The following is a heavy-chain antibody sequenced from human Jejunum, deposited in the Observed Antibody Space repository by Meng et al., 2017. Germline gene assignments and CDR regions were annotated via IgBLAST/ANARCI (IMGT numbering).Heavy chain of an antibody. CDR3: ASSIAAAVGYYFDY. V-gene: IGHV4-31*01. J-gene: IGHJ4*02. D-gene: IGHD6-13*01. CDR1: GGSFGSGGYY. CDR2: IYYSGST. Sequence: QGQLPESGPGLVKPSQTLSLTCTVSGGSFGSGGYYWSWIRQHPGKGLEWIGYIYYSGSTYYNPSLKSQVSISVDTSKNQFSLKLSSVTAADTAVYYCASSIAAAVGYYFDYWGQGTLVTVSS.